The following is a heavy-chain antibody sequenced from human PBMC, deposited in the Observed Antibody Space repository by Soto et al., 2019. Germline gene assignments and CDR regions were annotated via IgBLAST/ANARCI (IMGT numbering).Heavy chain of an antibody. J-gene: IGHJ4*02. V-gene: IGHV1-18*01. D-gene: IGHD6-13*01. Sequence: QVQLVQSGAEVKKPGASVKVSCKASGYTFTSYGISWVRQXXXQGLEWMGWISAYNGNTNYAQKLQGRVTMTTDTSTSTAYMELRXLXSDDXXVXXXXXXXXAAFLDYWGQGTLVTVSS. CDR2: ISAYNGNT. CDR3: XXXXXAAFLDY. CDR1: GYTFTSYG.